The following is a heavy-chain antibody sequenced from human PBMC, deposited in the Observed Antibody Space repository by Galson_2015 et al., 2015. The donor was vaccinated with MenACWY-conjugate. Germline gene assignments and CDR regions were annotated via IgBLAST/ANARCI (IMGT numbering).Heavy chain of an antibody. V-gene: IGHV5-51*01. CDR1: GYSFSTYW. J-gene: IGHJ5*02. D-gene: IGHD6-13*01. CDR3: VSGQYKAAAPAFDP. Sequence: QSGAEVKKPGESLKISCKGSGYSFSTYWIGWVRQMPGKGLEWMGIIYPGDADARYSPSFQGQVTISVDKSISTAYLEWSSLKASDTALFYCVSGQYKAAAPAFDPWARGTLAPVSS. CDR2: IYPGDADA.